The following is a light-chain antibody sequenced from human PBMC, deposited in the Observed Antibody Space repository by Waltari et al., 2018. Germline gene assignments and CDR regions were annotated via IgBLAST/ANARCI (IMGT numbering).Light chain of an antibody. CDR3: QVWDANTDPGV. J-gene: IGLJ1*01. CDR2: YDN. CDR1: NIESQS. Sequence: SYVLTQPPSVSVAPGETARITWGGNNIESQSVHWYRQRPGQAPVVVISYDNDRAAGLPERFSGSNSGNTATLTISRVEAGDEADYYCQVWDANTDPGVFGTGTEVTVL. V-gene: IGLV3-21*01.